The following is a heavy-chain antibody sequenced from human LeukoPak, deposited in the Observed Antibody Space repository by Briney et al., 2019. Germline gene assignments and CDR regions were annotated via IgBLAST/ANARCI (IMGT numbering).Heavy chain of an antibody. Sequence: GGSLGLSCAASGFTFSSYAMHWVRQAPGKGLEWVAVISYDGSNKYYADSVKGPFTISRDNSKNTLYLQMNSLRAEDTAVYYCARGPMVRSRGEDYYGMDVWGQGTTVTVSS. CDR3: ARGPMVRSRGEDYYGMDV. CDR1: GFTFSSYA. V-gene: IGHV3-30-3*01. D-gene: IGHD3-10*01. J-gene: IGHJ6*02. CDR2: ISYDGSNK.